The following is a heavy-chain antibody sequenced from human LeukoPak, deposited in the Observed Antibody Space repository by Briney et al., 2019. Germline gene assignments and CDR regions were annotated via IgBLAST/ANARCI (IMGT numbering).Heavy chain of an antibody. Sequence: SVKVSCKASGFTFTSSAVQWVRQARGQRLEWIGWIVVGSGNTNYAQKFQERVTITRDTSTSTAYMELSSLRSEDTAVYYCAAPPETDYGDYAAPRDYYYGMDVWGKGTTVTVSS. CDR2: IVVGSGNT. J-gene: IGHJ6*04. V-gene: IGHV1-58*01. CDR3: AAPPETDYGDYAAPRDYYYGMDV. D-gene: IGHD4-17*01. CDR1: GFTFTSSA.